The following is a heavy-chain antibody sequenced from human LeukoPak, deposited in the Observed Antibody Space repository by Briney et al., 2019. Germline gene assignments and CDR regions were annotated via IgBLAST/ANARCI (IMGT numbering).Heavy chain of an antibody. V-gene: IGHV4-39*01. D-gene: IGHD3-22*01. CDR1: GGSISSSSYY. CDR3: ARHTMVVINFYYFDY. J-gene: IGHJ4*02. Sequence: SETLSLTCTVSGGSISSSSYYWGWIRQPPGEGLEWIGSFYYSGSTYYNPSLKSRVTISVDTSKNQFSLKLSSVTAADTAVYYCARHTMVVINFYYFDYWGQGTLVTVSS. CDR2: FYYSGST.